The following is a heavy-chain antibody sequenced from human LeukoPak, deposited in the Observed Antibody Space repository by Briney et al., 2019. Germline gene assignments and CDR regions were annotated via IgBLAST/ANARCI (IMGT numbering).Heavy chain of an antibody. CDR2: FNTYTGNP. CDR3: ASCITMIVVVIKAFDY. CDR1: GYSFTTYG. Sequence: ASVKVSCKASGYSFTTYGMNWVPQAPGQGLEWMGWFNTYTGNPTYAQGFTGRFVFSMDTSASTAYLQISSLKAEDMAMYYCASCITMIVVVIKAFDYWGQGTQVTVSS. V-gene: IGHV7-81*01. D-gene: IGHD3-22*01. J-gene: IGHJ4*02.